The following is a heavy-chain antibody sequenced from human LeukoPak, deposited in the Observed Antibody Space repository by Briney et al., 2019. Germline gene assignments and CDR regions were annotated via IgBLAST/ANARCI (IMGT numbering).Heavy chain of an antibody. J-gene: IGHJ4*02. V-gene: IGHV3-15*01. CDR2: IKSKTDGGTT. Sequence: GGSLRLSCAASGFTFSNDWMSWVRQAPGKELEWVGRIKSKTDGGTTDYAAPVKGRFTISRDDSKNTLYLQMNSLKTEDTAVYYCTTISSGGELLFSDFDYWGQGTLVTVSS. CDR1: GFTFSNDW. D-gene: IGHD1-26*01. CDR3: TTISSGGELLFSDFDY.